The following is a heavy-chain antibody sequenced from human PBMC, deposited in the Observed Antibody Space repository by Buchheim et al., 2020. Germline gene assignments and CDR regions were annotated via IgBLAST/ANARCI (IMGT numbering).Heavy chain of an antibody. D-gene: IGHD4-17*01. J-gene: IGHJ6*02. CDR1: GFTFSSYG. CDR3: AKPLHDYGDYSYYYYGMDV. V-gene: IGHV3-30*18. Sequence: QVQLVESGGGVVKPGRSLRLSCAASGFTFSSYGMHWIRQAPGKGLEWVAVITYDGSNKYYADSVKGRFTISRDNSKNTLYLQMNSHSAEDTAVYYCAKPLHDYGDYSYYYYGMDVWGQGTT. CDR2: ITYDGSNK.